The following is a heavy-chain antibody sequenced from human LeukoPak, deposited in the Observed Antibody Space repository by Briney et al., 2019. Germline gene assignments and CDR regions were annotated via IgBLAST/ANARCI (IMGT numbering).Heavy chain of an antibody. CDR2: IIPILGVA. Sequence: SVKVSCKASGGTFSSYAISWVRQAPGQGLEWMGRIIPILGVANYAQKFQGRVTITADKSTSTAYMELSSLRSEDTAVYYCVTDYYDSSGYYRRPFDYWGQGTLVTVSS. J-gene: IGHJ4*02. V-gene: IGHV1-69*04. D-gene: IGHD3-22*01. CDR3: VTDYYDSSGYYRRPFDY. CDR1: GGTFSSYA.